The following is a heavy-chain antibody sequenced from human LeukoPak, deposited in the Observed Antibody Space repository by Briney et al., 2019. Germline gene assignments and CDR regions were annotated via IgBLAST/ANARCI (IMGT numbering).Heavy chain of an antibody. CDR1: GFTFSNYA. Sequence: GGSLRLSCAASGFTFSNYAMNWVRQAPGKGLDWVSYIRRRGRTIYYANSVKGGFTISRDNAKNSLYLQMNSLRADDTAVYYCARLDASGLDYWGQGTLVTVYS. J-gene: IGHJ4*02. CDR3: ARLDASGLDY. V-gene: IGHV3-48*03. CDR2: IRRRGRTI. D-gene: IGHD6-19*01.